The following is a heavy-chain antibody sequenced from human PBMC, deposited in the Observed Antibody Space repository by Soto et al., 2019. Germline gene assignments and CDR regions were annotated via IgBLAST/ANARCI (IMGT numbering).Heavy chain of an antibody. CDR3: ARGTVVTHFDY. CDR1: GYTFTSSA. D-gene: IGHD2-15*01. J-gene: IGHJ4*02. CDR2: INAGNGNT. V-gene: IGHV1-3*01. Sequence: VQLVQSGAEVKKPGASVKVSCKASGYTFTSSAMHWVRQAPGQRLEWMGWINAGNGNTKYSQKFQDRVTITRDTSASTAYMELSSLRSEDTAVYYCARGTVVTHFDYWGQGTLVTVSS.